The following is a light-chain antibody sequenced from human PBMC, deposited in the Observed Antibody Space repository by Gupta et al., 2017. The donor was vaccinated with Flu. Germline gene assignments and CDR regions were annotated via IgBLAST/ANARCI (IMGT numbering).Light chain of an antibody. V-gene: IGKV1-5*03. CDR3: QQYDSYSLT. CDR2: KAS. Sequence: GDRVTITCRASQSLSSWLAWYQQKPGKAPNLLIYKASNLESGVPSRLSGSGSGTEFTLTISSLQPDDFATYYCQQYDSYSLTFGGGTKVEI. CDR1: QSLSSW. J-gene: IGKJ4*01.